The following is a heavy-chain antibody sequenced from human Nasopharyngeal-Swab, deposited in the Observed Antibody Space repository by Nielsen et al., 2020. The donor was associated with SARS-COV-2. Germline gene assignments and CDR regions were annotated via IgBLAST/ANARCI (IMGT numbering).Heavy chain of an antibody. D-gene: IGHD2-2*01. CDR1: GFTFSSYS. CDR2: ISSSSSTI. Sequence: GGSLRLSCAASGFTFSSYSMNWVRQAPGKGLEWVLYISSSSSTIYYADSVKGRFTISRDNAKNSLYLQMNSLRAEDTAVYYCAREVVVPSGRYNWFDPWGQGTLVTVSS. CDR3: AREVVVPSGRYNWFDP. V-gene: IGHV3-48*01. J-gene: IGHJ5*02.